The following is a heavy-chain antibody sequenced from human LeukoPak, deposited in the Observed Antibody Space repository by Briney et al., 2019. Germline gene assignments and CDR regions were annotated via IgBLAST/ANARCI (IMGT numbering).Heavy chain of an antibody. V-gene: IGHV1-2*02. CDR2: INPNSGGT. CDR3: ARGSDDFWSGYSPSY. Sequence: ASVKVSCKASGYTFTGYYMHLVRQAPGQGLEWMGWINPNSGGTNYAQKFQGRVTMTRDTSISTAYMELSRLRSDDTAVYYCARGSDDFWSGYSPSYWGQGALVTVSS. J-gene: IGHJ4*02. CDR1: GYTFTGYY. D-gene: IGHD3-3*01.